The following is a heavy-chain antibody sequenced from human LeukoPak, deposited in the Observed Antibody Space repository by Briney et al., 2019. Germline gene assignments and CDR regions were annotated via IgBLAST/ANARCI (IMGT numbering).Heavy chain of an antibody. D-gene: IGHD7-27*01. CDR3: ARATGVWFDP. CDR1: GFTFSSYN. Sequence: GGSLRLSCAASGFTFSSYNMNWVRQAPGKGLEWVSSITSSNSYIYYADSVKGRFTISRDNAKNSLYLQMNSLRAEDTAVYYCARATGVWFDPWGQGTLVTVSS. CDR2: ITSSNSYI. V-gene: IGHV3-21*04. J-gene: IGHJ5*02.